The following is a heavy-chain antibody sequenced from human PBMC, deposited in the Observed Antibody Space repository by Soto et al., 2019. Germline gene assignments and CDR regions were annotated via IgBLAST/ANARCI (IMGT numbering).Heavy chain of an antibody. J-gene: IGHJ3*02. CDR1: GGSISSSSYY. CDR2: IYYSGST. D-gene: IGHD6-25*01. Sequence: SETLSLTCTVSGGSISSSSYYWGWIRQPPGKGRECIGSIYYSGSTDYNPALKSRFTISANTSKNQFSLKLSSGTAADTAVYYCVRHMWAAGPSAFDIWGQGTMVTVSS. V-gene: IGHV4-39*01. CDR3: VRHMWAAGPSAFDI.